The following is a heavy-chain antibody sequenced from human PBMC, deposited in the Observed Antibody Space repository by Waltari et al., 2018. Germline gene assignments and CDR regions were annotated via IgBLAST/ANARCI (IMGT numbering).Heavy chain of an antibody. J-gene: IGHJ3*01. D-gene: IGHD5-18*01. Sequence: EVQLLESGGDFAQPGGSLRLSCTASGFTFHNYAISWVRQAPGKGLEWVSSITGNGGNTYYADSVDGRFTISRDNPKNTLYLEMTSLRTEDTADYFCAKDERSSTSQAYSFDVWGQGTMVTVSS. CDR3: AKDERSSTSQAYSFDV. CDR1: GFTFHNYA. CDR2: ITGNGGNT. V-gene: IGHV3-23*01.